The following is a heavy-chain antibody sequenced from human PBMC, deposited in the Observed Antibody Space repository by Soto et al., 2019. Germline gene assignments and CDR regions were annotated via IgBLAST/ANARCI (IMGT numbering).Heavy chain of an antibody. CDR2: IIPIFGTA. J-gene: IGHJ6*02. CDR3: ERVPFHWNEHGYYYYYGMDV. D-gene: IGHD1-1*01. CDR1: GGTFSSYA. V-gene: IGHV1-69*01. Sequence: QVQLVQSGAEVKKPGSSVKVSCKASGGTFSSYAISWVRQAPGQGLEWMGGIIPIFGTANYAQKFQCRVTITADESTSTDYMELSSLISEDPAVDYCERVPFHWNEHGYYYYYGMDVWGQGTTVTVSS.